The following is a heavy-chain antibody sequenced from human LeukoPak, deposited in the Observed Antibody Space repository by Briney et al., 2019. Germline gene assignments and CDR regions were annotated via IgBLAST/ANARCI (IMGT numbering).Heavy chain of an antibody. CDR1: GFTFSSYS. CDR3: ARDGIVPAAMTPLDY. V-gene: IGHV3-21*01. CDR2: ISSSSSYI. J-gene: IGHJ4*02. D-gene: IGHD2-2*01. Sequence: GGSLRLSCAASGFTFSSYSMNWVRQAPGKGLEWVSSISSSSSYIYYADSVKGRFTISRDNAKNSLYLQMNSLRAEDTAVYYCARDGIVPAAMTPLDYWGQGTLVTVSS.